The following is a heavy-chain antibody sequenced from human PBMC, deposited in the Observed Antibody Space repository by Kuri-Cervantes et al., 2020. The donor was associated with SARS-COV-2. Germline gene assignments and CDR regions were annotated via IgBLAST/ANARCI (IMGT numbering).Heavy chain of an antibody. J-gene: IGHJ4*02. CDR1: GYSISSGYY. CDR3: ARISTYYFDY. CDR2: IYHSGST. V-gene: IGHV4-38-2*01. Sequence: GSLRLSCAVSGYSISSGYYWGWIRQPPGKGLEWIGSIYHSGSTYYNPSLKSRVTISVDTSKNQFSLKLSSVTAADTAVYYCARISTYYFDYWGQGTLVTVSS.